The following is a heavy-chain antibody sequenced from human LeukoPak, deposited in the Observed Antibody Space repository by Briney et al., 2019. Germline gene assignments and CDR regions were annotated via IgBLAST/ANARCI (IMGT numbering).Heavy chain of an antibody. CDR3: ARIAAAGPVDY. CDR1: GLTVISNY. Sequence: GGSLRLSCAASGLTVISNYMSWVRQAPGKGLEWVSVIYSGVGTYYADSVKGRFIISRDNSKNTLYLQMNSLRVEDTAVCYCARIAAAGPVDYWGQGTLVTVSS. V-gene: IGHV3-66*01. D-gene: IGHD6-25*01. CDR2: IYSGVGT. J-gene: IGHJ4*02.